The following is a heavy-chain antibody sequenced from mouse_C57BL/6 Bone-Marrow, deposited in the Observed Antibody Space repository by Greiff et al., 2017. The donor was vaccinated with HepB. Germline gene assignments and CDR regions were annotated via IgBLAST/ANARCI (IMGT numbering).Heavy chain of an antibody. V-gene: IGHV1-64*01. CDR1: GYTFTSYW. CDR3: ARPDDYDERDYAMDY. CDR2: IHPNSGSN. J-gene: IGHJ4*01. D-gene: IGHD2-4*01. Sequence: QVQLQQPGAELVKPGASVKLSCKASGYTFTSYWMHWVKQRPGQGLEWIGMIHPNSGSNNYNEKFKSKATLTVDKSSSTAYMQLSSLTSEDSAVYYCARPDDYDERDYAMDYWGQGTSVTVSS.